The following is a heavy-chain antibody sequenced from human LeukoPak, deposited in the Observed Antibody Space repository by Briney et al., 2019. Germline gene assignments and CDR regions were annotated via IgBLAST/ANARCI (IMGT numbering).Heavy chain of an antibody. V-gene: IGHV4-34*01. D-gene: IGHD3-3*01. J-gene: IGHJ4*02. Sequence: PSETLSLTCAVYGGSFSGYYWSWIRQPPGKGLEWIGEINHSGSTNYNPSLKSRVTISVDTSKNQFSLKLSSVTAADTAVYYCARVMRGVVTPYYFDYWGQGTLVTVSS. CDR1: GGSFSGYY. CDR3: ARVMRGVVTPYYFDY. CDR2: INHSGST.